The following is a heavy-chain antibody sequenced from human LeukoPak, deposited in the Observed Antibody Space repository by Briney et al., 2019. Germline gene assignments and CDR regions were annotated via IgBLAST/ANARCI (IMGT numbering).Heavy chain of an antibody. Sequence: SETLSLTCAVYGGSFSGYYWSWIRQPPGKGLEWIGEINHSGSTNYNPSLKSRVIISVDTSKNQFSLKLSSVTAADTAVYCCAREGSSGTDHWGQGTLVTVSS. CDR1: GGSFSGYY. CDR2: INHSGST. CDR3: AREGSSGTDH. V-gene: IGHV4-34*01. J-gene: IGHJ4*02. D-gene: IGHD3-22*01.